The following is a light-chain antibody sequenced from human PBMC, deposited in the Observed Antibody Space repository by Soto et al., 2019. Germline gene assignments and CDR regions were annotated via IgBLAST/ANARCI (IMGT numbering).Light chain of an antibody. CDR1: STHVVGYYR. CDR2: DVR. V-gene: IGLV2-14*01. J-gene: IGLJ1*01. Sequence: HSVLPQPHSVSGSPGPSVTISCTGSSTHVVGYYRVSWYQQHPGKAPQLIIYDVRKRPSGVSNRFSGSKSGNTASLTISGLQAEDEADYYCSSYTSSSSHNYVFGTGTKLTVL. CDR3: SSYTSSSSHNYV.